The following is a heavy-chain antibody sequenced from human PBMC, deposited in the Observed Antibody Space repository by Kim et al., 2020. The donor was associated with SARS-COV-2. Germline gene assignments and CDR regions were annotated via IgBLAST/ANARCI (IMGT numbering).Heavy chain of an antibody. J-gene: IGHJ4*02. CDR2: INHSGST. Sequence: SETLSLTCAVYGGSFSGYYWSWIRQPPGKGLEWIGEINHSGSTNYNPSLKSRVTISVDTSKNQFSLKLSSVTAADTAVYYCARGYYYDSSGSSFDYWGQGTLVTVSS. CDR1: GGSFSGYY. V-gene: IGHV4-34*01. D-gene: IGHD3-22*01. CDR3: ARGYYYDSSGSSFDY.